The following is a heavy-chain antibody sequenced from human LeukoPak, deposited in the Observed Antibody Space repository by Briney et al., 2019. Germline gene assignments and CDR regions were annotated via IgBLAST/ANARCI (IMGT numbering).Heavy chain of an antibody. CDR3: AKDDYGDFSD. Sequence: TGGSLRLSCAASGFTFSNYNMHWVRQAPGKGLEWVSYISSSSSSIHYADSVKGRFTISRDNAKNSLYLQMNSLRAEDTAVYYCAKDDYGDFSDWGQGTLVTVSS. D-gene: IGHD4-17*01. CDR2: ISSSSSSI. J-gene: IGHJ4*02. CDR1: GFTFSNYN. V-gene: IGHV3-48*01.